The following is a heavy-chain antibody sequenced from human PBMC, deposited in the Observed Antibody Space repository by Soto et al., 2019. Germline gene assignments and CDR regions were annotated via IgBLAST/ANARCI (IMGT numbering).Heavy chain of an antibody. Sequence: QVQLVESGGGVVQPGRSLRLSCAASGFTFSSYAMHWVRQAPGKGLEWVAVISYDGSNKYYAYSVKGRFTISRDNSKNTLYLQMNSLRAEDTAVYYCARDRRRGKPMVLPVGMEVWGQGTTVTVSS. V-gene: IGHV3-30-3*01. CDR2: ISYDGSNK. D-gene: IGHD3-10*01. CDR3: ARDRRRGKPMVLPVGMEV. J-gene: IGHJ6*02. CDR1: GFTFSSYA.